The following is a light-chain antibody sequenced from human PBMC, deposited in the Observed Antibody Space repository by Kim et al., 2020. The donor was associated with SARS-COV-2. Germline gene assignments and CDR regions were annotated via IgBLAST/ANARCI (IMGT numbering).Light chain of an antibody. CDR3: QSYDSSNHVV. CDR1: SGSIASNY. V-gene: IGLV6-57*04. J-gene: IGLJ2*01. Sequence: NFMLTQPHSVSESPGKTVTISCTRSSGSIASNYVQWYQQRPGSAPTTVIYEDNQRPSGVPDRFSGSIDSSSNSASLTISGLKTEDEADCYCQSYDSSNHVVFGGGTQLTVL. CDR2: EDN.